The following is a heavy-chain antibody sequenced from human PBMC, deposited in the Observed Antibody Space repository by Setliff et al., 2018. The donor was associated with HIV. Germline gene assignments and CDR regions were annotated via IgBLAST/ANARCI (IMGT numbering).Heavy chain of an antibody. CDR1: GFTFSTYG. D-gene: IGHD3-16*01. J-gene: IGHJ5*01. CDR3: ARGGANPSWFDS. V-gene: IGHV3-30*02. Sequence: GGSLRLSCAASGFTFSTYGMQWVRQAPGKGLEWVAFIRYDGDNKYYADSVKGRFTISRDKSKNTLYLQMDSLRAEDTAVYYCARGGANPSWFDSWGQGTLVTVSS. CDR2: IRYDGDNK.